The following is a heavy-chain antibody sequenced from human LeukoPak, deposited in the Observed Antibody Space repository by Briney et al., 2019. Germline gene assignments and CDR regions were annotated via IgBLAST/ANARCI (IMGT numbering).Heavy chain of an antibody. CDR1: GFTFSSYE. CDR3: ARDPSNPTAFDY. D-gene: IGHD6-6*01. Sequence: GGSLRLSCAASGFTFSSYEMNWVRQAPGRGLEWVSYISSSGSTIYYADSVKGRFTISRDNSKNTLYLQMNSLRAEDTAVYYCARDPSNPTAFDYWGRGTLVTVSS. CDR2: ISSSGSTI. J-gene: IGHJ4*02. V-gene: IGHV3-48*03.